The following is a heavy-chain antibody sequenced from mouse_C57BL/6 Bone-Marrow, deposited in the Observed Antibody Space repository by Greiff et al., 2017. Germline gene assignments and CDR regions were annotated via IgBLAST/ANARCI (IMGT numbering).Heavy chain of an antibody. CDR1: GYTFTSYW. V-gene: IGHV1-69*01. CDR2: IDPSDSYT. Sequence: QVQLQQPGAELVMPGASVKLSCKASGYTFTSYWMHWVKQRPGQGLEWIGEIDPSDSYTNYNQKFKGKSTLTVDTSSSTAYMQLSSLTSEDAAVYYCARELRPHYFDYWGQGTTLTVSS. J-gene: IGHJ2*01. D-gene: IGHD3-2*02. CDR3: ARELRPHYFDY.